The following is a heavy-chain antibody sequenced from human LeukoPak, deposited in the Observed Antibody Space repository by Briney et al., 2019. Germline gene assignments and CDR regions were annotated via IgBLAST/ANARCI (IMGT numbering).Heavy chain of an antibody. CDR3: ASYSPDWDFDY. CDR1: GVSVTNHY. Sequence: PSETLSLTCTVSGVSVTNHYWSWIRPPAGKGLEWIGLIYYSVTTHYNPPLKSQVSMSIDTSKNQFFLKVNSVTAADPAVYYCASYSPDWDFDYWGQGTLVTVSS. D-gene: IGHD3/OR15-3a*01. J-gene: IGHJ4*02. V-gene: IGHV4-4*07. CDR2: IYYSVTT.